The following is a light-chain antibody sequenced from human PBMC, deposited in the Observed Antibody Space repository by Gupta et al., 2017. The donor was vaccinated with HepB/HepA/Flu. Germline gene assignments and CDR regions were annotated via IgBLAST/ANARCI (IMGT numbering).Light chain of an antibody. CDR1: QGISSY. Sequence: DIQFTQSPSFLSASVGDRVTITCRASQGISSYLAWYQQKPGKAPKLMIYAASTLQSGVPSRFSGSGSVTEFTLTIISLQPEDFATYYCQHRKNSPLTFGQGTRVEIK. J-gene: IGKJ5*01. V-gene: IGKV1-9*01. CDR3: QHRKNSPLT. CDR2: AAS.